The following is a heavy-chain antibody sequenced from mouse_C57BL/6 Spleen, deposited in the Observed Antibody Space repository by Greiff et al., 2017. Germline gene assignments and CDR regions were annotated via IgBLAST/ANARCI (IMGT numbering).Heavy chain of an antibody. Sequence: QVQLQQPGAELVKPGASVQLSCKASGYTFTSYWMHWVKQRPGQGLEWIGMIHPNSGSTNYNEKFKSKATLTVDKSSSTAYMQLSRLTSEDSAVYYCARGGTTVGAPLGYWGQGTRVTVSA. D-gene: IGHD1-1*01. V-gene: IGHV1-64*01. J-gene: IGHJ3*01. CDR1: GYTFTSYW. CDR2: IHPNSGST. CDR3: ARGGTTVGAPLGY.